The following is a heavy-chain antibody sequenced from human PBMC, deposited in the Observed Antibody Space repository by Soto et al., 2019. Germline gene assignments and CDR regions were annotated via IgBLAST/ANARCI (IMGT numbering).Heavy chain of an antibody. J-gene: IGHJ4*02. V-gene: IGHV4-39*01. D-gene: IGHD1-1*01. CDR2: VYYSGST. Sequence: SETLSLTCTVSGGSVSSSSYYWGWVRQPPGKGLEWIGSVYYSGSTYYNPSLESRVTISVDKSKNQFSLKLMSLSAADTAVYYCVRLEELATISYYFDYWGQGALVTVSS. CDR3: VRLEELATISYYFDY. CDR1: GGSVSSSSYY.